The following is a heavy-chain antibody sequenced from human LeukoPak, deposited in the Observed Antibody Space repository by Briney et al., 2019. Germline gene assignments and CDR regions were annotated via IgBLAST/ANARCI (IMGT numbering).Heavy chain of an antibody. J-gene: IGHJ5*02. CDR1: GFTFSSYA. CDR2: ISNSDGST. D-gene: IGHD1-20*01. Sequence: PGGSLRLSCSASGFTFSSYAMTWVRQAPGKGLEWVSGISNSDGSTYYARYADSVKGRFTISRDSSKNTLYLIMNSLRVEDTAVYYRAKDLYNWMTSGFDPWGQGTLVTVSS. CDR3: AKDLYNWMTSGFDP. V-gene: IGHV3-23*01.